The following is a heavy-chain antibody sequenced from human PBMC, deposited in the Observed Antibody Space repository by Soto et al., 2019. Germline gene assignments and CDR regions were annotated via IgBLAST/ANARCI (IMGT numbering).Heavy chain of an antibody. CDR3: ARDPDILTGYYLTLLDY. D-gene: IGHD3-9*01. V-gene: IGHV3-33*01. CDR2: IWYDGSNK. J-gene: IGHJ4*02. CDR1: GFTFSSYG. Sequence: GXSLRLSCAASGFTFSSYGLHWFRQAPVNGLEWMAVIWYDGSNKYYADSVKGRFIISRDNSKNTLYLQMNSLRAEDTAVYYCARDPDILTGYYLTLLDYWGQGTLVTVSS.